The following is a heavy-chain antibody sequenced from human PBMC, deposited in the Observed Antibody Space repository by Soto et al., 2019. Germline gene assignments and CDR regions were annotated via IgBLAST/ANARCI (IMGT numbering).Heavy chain of an antibody. J-gene: IGHJ4*02. D-gene: IGHD1-26*01. CDR2: INHSGST. Sequence: QVQLQQWGAGLLKPSETLSLTCAVYGGSFSGYYWSWIRQPPGKGLEWIGEINHSGSTNYNPSLKSRVTISVDTPKNQFSLKLSSVTAADTAVYYCAREGGSYKGLVDYWGQGTLVTVSS. CDR1: GGSFSGYY. CDR3: AREGGSYKGLVDY. V-gene: IGHV4-34*01.